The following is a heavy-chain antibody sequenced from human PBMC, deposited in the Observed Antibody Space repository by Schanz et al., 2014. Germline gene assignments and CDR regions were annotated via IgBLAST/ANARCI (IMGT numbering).Heavy chain of an antibody. CDR2: ISSSGTTI. J-gene: IGHJ4*02. CDR1: GFAFSSYS. D-gene: IGHD1-1*01. Sequence: EVQLLESGGGLVQPGGSLRLSCTASGFAFSSYSMNWVRQAPGKGLEWVSYISSSGTTIYYADSVKGRFTISRDNAKNSLFLQMNSLRADDTAVYFCARAHGNNWYGKGLDYWGQGTQVTVSS. CDR3: ARAHGNNWYGKGLDY. V-gene: IGHV3-48*01.